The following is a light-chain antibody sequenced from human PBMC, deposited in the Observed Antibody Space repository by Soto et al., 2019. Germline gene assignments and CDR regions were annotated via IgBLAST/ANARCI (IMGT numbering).Light chain of an antibody. CDR1: QSISSW. V-gene: IGKV1-5*01. CDR2: DAS. Sequence: DIQMTQSPSPLSASVGDRVTITCRASQSISSWLAWYQQKPGKAPKLLLYDASSLESGVPSRFSGSGSGTEFTLTISSLQPDDFATYYCQQYNSYSGTFGQGTKLEIK. J-gene: IGKJ2*01. CDR3: QQYNSYSGT.